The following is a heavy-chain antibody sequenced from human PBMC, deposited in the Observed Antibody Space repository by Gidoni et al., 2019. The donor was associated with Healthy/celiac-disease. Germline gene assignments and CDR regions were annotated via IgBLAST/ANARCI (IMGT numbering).Heavy chain of an antibody. CDR2: ISSSSIYI. J-gene: IGHJ4*02. Sequence: EVQLVESGGGLVKPGGSLRLSCAASGFTFSSYSMNWVRQAPGKGLEWVSSISSSSIYIYYADSVKGRFTISRDNAKNSLYLQMNSLRAEDTAVYYCARDPVGATTFDYWGQGTLVTVSS. CDR1: GFTFSSYS. CDR3: ARDPVGATTFDY. V-gene: IGHV3-21*01. D-gene: IGHD1-26*01.